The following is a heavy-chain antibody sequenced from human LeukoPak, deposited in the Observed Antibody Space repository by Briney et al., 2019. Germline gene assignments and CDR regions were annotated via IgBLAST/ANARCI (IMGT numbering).Heavy chain of an antibody. J-gene: IGHJ6*02. V-gene: IGHV4-59*01. CDR2: IYYSGST. D-gene: IGHD3-9*01. CDR1: GGSISSYY. Sequence: SETLSLTCTVSGGSISSYYWSWIRQPPGKGLEWIGYIYYSGSTNYNPSLKSRVTISVDTSKNQFSLKLSSVIAADTAVYYCASVTGYSDYGMDVWGQGTMVTVSS. CDR3: ASVTGYSDYGMDV.